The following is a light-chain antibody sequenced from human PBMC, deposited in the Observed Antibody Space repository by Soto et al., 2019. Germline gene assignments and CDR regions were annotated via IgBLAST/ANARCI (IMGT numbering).Light chain of an antibody. CDR2: ATS. CDR1: QNINTRY. CDR3: QQYDDSSRYI. Sequence: EIVLTQSPGTLSLSPGERATLSCRASQNINTRYSAWYQQKPGQPPSLLIFATSTCASGTPDRFSGSGSGRDCTLTISILEPEDSAVYFCQQYDDSSRYIFGQGT. J-gene: IGKJ2*01. V-gene: IGKV3-20*01.